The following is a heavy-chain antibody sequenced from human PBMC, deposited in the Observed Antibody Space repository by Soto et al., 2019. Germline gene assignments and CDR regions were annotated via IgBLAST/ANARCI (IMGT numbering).Heavy chain of an antibody. Sequence: HLVQSGPEVKRPGASITVSCKTSGDTFANFGLSWVRQAPGQGLEWMGWIATYNNNKNYAQKFQGRLTLTTEASTRTAYMEMESLGYDDTAVYDRARGVRGVVNWCGPWGQGTLVTVSS. V-gene: IGHV1-18*01. CDR2: IATYNNNK. CDR3: ARGVRGVVNWCGP. CDR1: GDTFANFG. J-gene: IGHJ5*02. D-gene: IGHD3-10*01.